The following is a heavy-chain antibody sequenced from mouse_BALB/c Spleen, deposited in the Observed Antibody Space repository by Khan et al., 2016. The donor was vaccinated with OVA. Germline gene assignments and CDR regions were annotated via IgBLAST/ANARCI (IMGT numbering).Heavy chain of an antibody. J-gene: IGHJ3*01. Sequence: QVQLQQSGPGLVAPSQSLSITCTVSDFSLDNYSIHWIRQSPGKGLEWLGVIWSAGSTDYNAAFISRLTITKDNSRSQVFFQVNSLQPNDTAIYYGARGGYDYGRGALFAYWGQGTLVTVSA. CDR3: ARGGYDYGRGALFAY. V-gene: IGHV2-2*02. CDR2: IWSAGST. D-gene: IGHD2-4*01. CDR1: DFSLDNYS.